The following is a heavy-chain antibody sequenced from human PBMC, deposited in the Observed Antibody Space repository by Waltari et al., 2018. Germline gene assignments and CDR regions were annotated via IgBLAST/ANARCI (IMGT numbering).Heavy chain of an antibody. D-gene: IGHD3-16*01. J-gene: IGHJ4*02. CDR3: AKDVEGELYYFDN. CDR2: VGFDGRNK. Sequence: VQLVESGGGVVQPGRSLRLSCAASGFSFSSFAMPWVRRSPGKGLAWVAVVGFDGRNKFYAESVKGRFTISRDNSKNTLDLQMESLRAEDTAIYYCAKDVEGELYYFDNWGQGTLVTVSS. CDR1: GFSFSSFA. V-gene: IGHV3-30*18.